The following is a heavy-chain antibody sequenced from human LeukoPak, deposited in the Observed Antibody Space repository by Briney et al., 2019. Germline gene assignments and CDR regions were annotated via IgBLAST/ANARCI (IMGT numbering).Heavy chain of an antibody. Sequence: PGGSLRLSCAASGFTFSSSAMSWVRQAPGKGLEWVSAISGSGGSTYYADSVKGRFTISRDNSKNTLYLQMNSLRAEDTAVYYCAKDGRPSIAALDYWGQGTLVTVSS. CDR2: ISGSGGST. CDR1: GFTFSSSA. CDR3: AKDGRPSIAALDY. J-gene: IGHJ4*02. D-gene: IGHD6-6*01. V-gene: IGHV3-23*01.